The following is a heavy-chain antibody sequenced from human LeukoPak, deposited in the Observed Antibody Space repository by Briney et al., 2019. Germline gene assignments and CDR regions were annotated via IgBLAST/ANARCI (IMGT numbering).Heavy chain of an antibody. CDR3: AAYSSGWYYFDY. J-gene: IGHJ4*02. CDR1: GGSFSDYY. D-gene: IGHD6-19*01. CDR2: INPSGST. V-gene: IGHV4-34*01. Sequence: KSSETLSLTCAVYGGSFSDYYWTWIRQPPGKGLEWIGEINPSGSTNYNPSLKSRVTMSVDTSKNQFSLKLSSVTAADTAVYYCAAYSSGWYYFDYWGQGTLVTVSS.